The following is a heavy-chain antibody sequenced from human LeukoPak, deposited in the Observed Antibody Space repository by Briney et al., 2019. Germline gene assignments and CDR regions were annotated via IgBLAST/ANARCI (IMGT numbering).Heavy chain of an antibody. Sequence: GASVKVSCKASGYTFTSYDINWVRQATGQGLEWMGWMNPNSGNTGYAQKFQGRVTMTRSTSISTAYMELSSLRSEDTAVYYCATSSGYTEAGAFDIWGQGTMVTVSS. CDR2: MNPNSGNT. CDR3: ATSSGYTEAGAFDI. V-gene: IGHV1-8*01. J-gene: IGHJ3*02. CDR1: GYTFTSYD. D-gene: IGHD3-22*01.